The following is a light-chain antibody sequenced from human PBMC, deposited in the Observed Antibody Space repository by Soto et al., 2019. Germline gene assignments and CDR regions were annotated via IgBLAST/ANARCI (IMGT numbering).Light chain of an antibody. CDR2: GAS. J-gene: IGKJ1*01. CDR3: QQYGGSPWT. V-gene: IGKV3-20*01. CDR1: QSVRSTY. Sequence: EIVLTQSPGTLSLSPGERATLSCRASQSVRSTYLAWYQQKPGQAPRLLIYGASSRATGIPDRFSGTGSGTDFTLTISTLEPEDFAVYHCQQYGGSPWTFGQGTKVETK.